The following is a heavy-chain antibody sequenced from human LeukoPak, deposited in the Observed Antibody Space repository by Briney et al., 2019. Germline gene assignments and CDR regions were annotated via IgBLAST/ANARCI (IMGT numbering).Heavy chain of an antibody. V-gene: IGHV3-48*01. D-gene: IGHD3-3*01. CDR1: GFTFNVYS. CDR2: ISSSLDSSM. CDR3: ARGFDTIFGVVPPPDY. Sequence: GGSLRLSCAASGFTFNVYSMNWVRQAPGKGLEWVSFISSSLDSSMYYADSVKGRFTISRDNAKNSLYLQMNSLRAEDTAVYYCARGFDTIFGVVPPPDYWGQGTLVTVSS. J-gene: IGHJ4*02.